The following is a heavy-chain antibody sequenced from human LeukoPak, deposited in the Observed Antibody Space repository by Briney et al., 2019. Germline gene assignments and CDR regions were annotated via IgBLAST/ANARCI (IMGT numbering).Heavy chain of an antibody. D-gene: IGHD1-1*01. CDR1: GFTFSSYS. CDR2: ISSSSSYI. V-gene: IGHV3-21*01. Sequence: GGSLRLSCAASGFTFSSYSMNWVRQAPGKGLEWVSSISSSSSYIYYADSVKGRFTISRDNAKNSLYLQMNSLRAEDTAVYYRARGRRTTGPFDYWGQGTLVTVSS. CDR3: ARGRRTTGPFDY. J-gene: IGHJ4*02.